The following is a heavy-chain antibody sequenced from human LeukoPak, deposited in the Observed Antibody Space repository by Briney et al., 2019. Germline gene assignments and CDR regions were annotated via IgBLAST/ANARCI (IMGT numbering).Heavy chain of an antibody. D-gene: IGHD1-26*01. CDR3: AIGSGSYYGAQFDY. Sequence: GGSLRLSCAASGFTFSSYSMNWVRQAPGKGLEWVSSISSSSSYIYSADSVKGRFTISRDNSKNTLYLQMNSLRAEDTAVYYCAIGSGSYYGAQFDYWGQGTLVTVSS. J-gene: IGHJ4*02. CDR2: ISSSSSYI. CDR1: GFTFSSYS. V-gene: IGHV3-21*04.